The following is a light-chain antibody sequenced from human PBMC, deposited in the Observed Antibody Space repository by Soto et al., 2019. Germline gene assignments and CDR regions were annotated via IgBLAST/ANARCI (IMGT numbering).Light chain of an antibody. CDR1: QGISSY. CDR2: AAS. Sequence: DIQLTQSPSFLSASVVDRVTITCRAGQGISSYLAWYQQKPGKAPKLLIYAASSLQSGVPSRFSGSGSGTDFTLTISSLQPEDFATYYCQQSYSTQWTFGQGTKVDIK. V-gene: IGKV1-39*01. J-gene: IGKJ1*01. CDR3: QQSYSTQWT.